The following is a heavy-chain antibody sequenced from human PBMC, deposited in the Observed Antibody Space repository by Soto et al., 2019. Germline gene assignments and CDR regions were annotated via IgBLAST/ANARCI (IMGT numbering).Heavy chain of an antibody. Sequence: EVQLVESGGGLVQPGGSLRLSCAASGFTFSSYWMHWVRQAPGKGLVWVSRMNSAGSSTSYADSVKGRFTISRDNAKNTLYLQMHSLRAEDTAVYYCVRTSLVVAAATREDYWGQGTLVTVSS. J-gene: IGHJ4*02. CDR1: GFTFSSYW. V-gene: IGHV3-74*01. CDR3: VRTSLVVAAATREDY. CDR2: MNSAGSST. D-gene: IGHD2-15*01.